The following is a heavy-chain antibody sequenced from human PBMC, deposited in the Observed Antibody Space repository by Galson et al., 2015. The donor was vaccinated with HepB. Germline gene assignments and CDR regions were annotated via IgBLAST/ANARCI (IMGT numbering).Heavy chain of an antibody. Sequence: SETLSLTCAVYGGSFSGYYWSWIRQPPGKGLEWIGEINHSGSTNYNPSLKGRVTISVDTSKNQFSLKLSSVTAADTAVYYCARGGRIVGAPTGGPDYWGQGTLVTVSS. CDR2: INHSGST. CDR3: ARGGRIVGAPTGGPDY. V-gene: IGHV4-34*01. J-gene: IGHJ4*02. CDR1: GGSFSGYY. D-gene: IGHD1-26*01.